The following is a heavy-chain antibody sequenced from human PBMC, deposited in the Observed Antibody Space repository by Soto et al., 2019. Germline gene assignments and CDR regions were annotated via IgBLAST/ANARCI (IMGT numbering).Heavy chain of an antibody. D-gene: IGHD4-17*01. CDR2: IGGITVNT. J-gene: IGHJ4*02. CDR3: AKDPFDYGDPYDS. CDR1: GFTFSSCP. Sequence: GGSLRLSCAASGFTFSSCPMAWVRQAPGKGLEWVSSIGGITVNTYYADSVKGRFSISRDNSKNTLYLQMDSLRAEDTAVYYCAKDPFDYGDPYDSWGQGTLVTVSS. V-gene: IGHV3-23*01.